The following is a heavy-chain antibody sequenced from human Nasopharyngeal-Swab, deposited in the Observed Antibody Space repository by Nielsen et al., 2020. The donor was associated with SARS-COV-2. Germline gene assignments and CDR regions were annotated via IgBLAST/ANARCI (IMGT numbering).Heavy chain of an antibody. Sequence: GESLKISCAASGFIFSASAVHWVRQASGKGLEWVGRIGDKDHNYATTYGASVQGRFTISRDDSKNTAFLQMDSLKTEDTALYYCTTDFYFDYWGQGTLVTVSS. CDR3: TTDFYFDY. V-gene: IGHV3-73*01. CDR1: GFIFSASA. CDR2: IGDKDHNYAT. J-gene: IGHJ4*02.